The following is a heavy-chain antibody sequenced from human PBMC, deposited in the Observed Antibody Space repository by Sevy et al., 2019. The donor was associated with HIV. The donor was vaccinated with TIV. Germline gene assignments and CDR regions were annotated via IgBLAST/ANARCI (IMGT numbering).Heavy chain of an antibody. V-gene: IGHV3-23*01. CDR3: AKAGGINWFYYYYGMDV. D-gene: IGHD1-1*01. CDR2: ISGFGDKT. CDR1: GVTFSDYA. J-gene: IGHJ6*02. Sequence: GGSLRLSCAVSGVTFSDYAMSWVRQAPGKGLEWVSFISGFGDKTYYADSVRGRFIISRDNSKNTLHLQMNSLRAEDTAVYYCAKAGGINWFYYYYGMDVWGQGTTVTVSS.